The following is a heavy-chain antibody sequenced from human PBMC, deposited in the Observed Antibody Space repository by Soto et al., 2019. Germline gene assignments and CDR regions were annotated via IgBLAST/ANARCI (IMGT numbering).Heavy chain of an antibody. Sequence: GGSLRLSCAASGFTFSDYYMSWIRQAPGKGLEWVSYISSSGSTIYYADSVKGRFTISRDNAKNSLYLQMNSLRAEDTAGYYCARVLGSRGWNSPGDAFAIWGKGTMVTAS. CDR2: ISSSGSTI. J-gene: IGHJ3*02. CDR1: GFTFSDYY. CDR3: ARVLGSRGWNSPGDAFAI. V-gene: IGHV3-11*04. D-gene: IGHD6-19*01.